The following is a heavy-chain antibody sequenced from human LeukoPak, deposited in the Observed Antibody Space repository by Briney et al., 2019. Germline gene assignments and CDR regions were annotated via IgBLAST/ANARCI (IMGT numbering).Heavy chain of an antibody. V-gene: IGHV1-8*01. CDR3: ARGRGWYYYDSNWFDP. Sequence: ASVKVSCKASGYTFTSYDINWVRQATGQGLEWMGWMNPNSGNTGYAQKFQGRVTMTRNTSISTAYMELSSLRSEDTAVYYCARGRGWYYYDSNWFDPWGQGTLVTVSS. CDR2: MNPNSGNT. J-gene: IGHJ5*02. CDR1: GYTFTSYD. D-gene: IGHD3-22*01.